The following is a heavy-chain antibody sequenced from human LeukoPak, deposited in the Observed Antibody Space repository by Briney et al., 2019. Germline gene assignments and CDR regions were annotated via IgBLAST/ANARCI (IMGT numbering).Heavy chain of an antibody. CDR1: GITFGSYA. D-gene: IGHD1-26*01. V-gene: IGHV3-23*01. J-gene: IGHJ4*02. Sequence: GGSLRLSCAASGITFGSYAMSWVRQAPGKGLEWVSVISDSGDNIYYADSVKGRFTISRDNSKNTLYLQMNSLRAEDTAVYYCAKNSGSSYDYYFDCWGQGTLVTVSS. CDR2: ISDSGDNI. CDR3: AKNSGSSYDYYFDC.